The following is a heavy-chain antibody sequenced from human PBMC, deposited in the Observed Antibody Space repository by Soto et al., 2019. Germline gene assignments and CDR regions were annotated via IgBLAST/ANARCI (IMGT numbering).Heavy chain of an antibody. J-gene: IGHJ4*02. V-gene: IGHV1-18*01. CDR3: ASGPLWFGELYPDY. Sequence: ASVKVSFKASGYTFTSYGISWVRQAPGQGLEWMGWISAYNGNTNYAQKLQGRVTMTTDTSTSTAYMELRSLRSDDTAVYYCASGPLWFGELYPDYWGQGTLVTVSS. D-gene: IGHD3-10*01. CDR1: GYTFTSYG. CDR2: ISAYNGNT.